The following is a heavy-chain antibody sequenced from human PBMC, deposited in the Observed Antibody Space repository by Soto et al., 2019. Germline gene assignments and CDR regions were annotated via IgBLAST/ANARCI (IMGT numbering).Heavy chain of an antibody. J-gene: IGHJ6*03. CDR1: GFTFSSYG. V-gene: IGHV3-33*01. D-gene: IGHD5-12*01. CDR2: IWYDGSNK. Sequence: GGSLRLSCAASGFTFSSYGMHWVRQAPGKGLEWVAVIWYDGSNKYYADSVKGRFTISRDNSKNTLYLQMNGLRAEDTAVYYCHGGYDQNRYYYMDVWGKGTTVTVS. CDR3: HGGYDQNRYYYMDV.